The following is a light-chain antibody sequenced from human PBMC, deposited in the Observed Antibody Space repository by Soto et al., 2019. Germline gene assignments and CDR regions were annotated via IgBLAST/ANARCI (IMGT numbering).Light chain of an antibody. CDR3: SSYTSSSTLYV. J-gene: IGLJ1*01. Sequence: QCALTQPASGTGSPGQWIAISCTGASIDVGGYNYVSWYQQHPGKAPKLMIYDVASRPSGVSDRFSGSKSGNTASLTISGLQAEDEADYYCSSYTSSSTLYVFGTGTKVTVL. CDR2: DVA. CDR1: SIDVGGYNY. V-gene: IGLV2-14*03.